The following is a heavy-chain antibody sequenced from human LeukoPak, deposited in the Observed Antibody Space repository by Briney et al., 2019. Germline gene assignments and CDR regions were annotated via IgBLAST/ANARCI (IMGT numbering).Heavy chain of an antibody. D-gene: IGHD1-7*01. J-gene: IGHJ6*03. V-gene: IGHV3-33*06. Sequence: GGSLRFSCAASGFTCSSYGMHWVRQAQGKGLEGVAVIWYDGSNKYYADSVKGRFTISRDNSKNTLYLQMNSLRAEDTAVYYCAKASGSTDYYYYMDGWGKGTTVTVSS. CDR1: GFTCSSYG. CDR3: AKASGSTDYYYYMDG. CDR2: IWYDGSNK.